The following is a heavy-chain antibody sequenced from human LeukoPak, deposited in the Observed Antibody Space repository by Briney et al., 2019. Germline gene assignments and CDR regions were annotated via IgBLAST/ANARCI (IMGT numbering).Heavy chain of an antibody. CDR3: AKGPSGSSMFDY. D-gene: IGHD1-26*01. V-gene: IGHV3-53*04. J-gene: IGHJ4*02. CDR2: IYSGGST. CDR1: GFTFSSNY. Sequence: GGSLRLSCATSGFTFSSNYMSWVRQAPGKGLEWVSVIYSGGSTYYADSVKGRFTISRHNSKNTLYLQMNSLRAEDTAVYYCAKGPSGSSMFDYWGQGTLVTVSS.